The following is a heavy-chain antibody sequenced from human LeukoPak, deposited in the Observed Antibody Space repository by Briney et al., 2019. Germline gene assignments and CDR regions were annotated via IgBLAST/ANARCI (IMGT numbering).Heavy chain of an antibody. V-gene: IGHV1-2*02. J-gene: IGHJ3*02. CDR3: AREGLIGGSSRNDAFDI. D-gene: IGHD1-26*01. Sequence: ASVKVSCKASGYTFTSYYMHWVRQAPGQGLEWMGWINPNSGGTNYAQKFQGRVTMTRDTSISTAYMELSRLRSDDTAVYYCAREGLIGGSSRNDAFDIWGQGTMVTVSS. CDR2: INPNSGGT. CDR1: GYTFTSYY.